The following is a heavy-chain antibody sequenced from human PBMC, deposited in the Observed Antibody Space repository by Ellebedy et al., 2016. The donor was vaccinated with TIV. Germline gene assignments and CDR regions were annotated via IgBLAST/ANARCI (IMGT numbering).Heavy chain of an antibody. CDR2: ISWNSGSI. Sequence: GGSLRLXXAASGFTFDDYAMHWVRQAPGKGLEWVSGISWNSGSIGYADSVKGRFTISRDNAKNSLYLQMNSLRAEDTALYYCAKDIARVVTAPRYWGQGTLVTVSS. D-gene: IGHD2-21*02. J-gene: IGHJ4*02. CDR1: GFTFDDYA. CDR3: AKDIARVVTAPRY. V-gene: IGHV3-9*01.